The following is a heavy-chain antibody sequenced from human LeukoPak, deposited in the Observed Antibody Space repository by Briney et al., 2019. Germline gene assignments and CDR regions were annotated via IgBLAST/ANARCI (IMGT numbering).Heavy chain of an antibody. CDR3: ARRNDFDI. V-gene: IGHV4-4*08. J-gene: IGHJ3*02. CDR1: GGSICSYY. CDR2: IYSSETT. Sequence: PSETLSLTCTVSGGSICSYYWSWIRQPPGKGLEWIGYIYSSETTEYKPSLKSRVTISADTSKNQFSLKLTSVTAADTAIYYCARRNDFDIWGQGTMVTVSS.